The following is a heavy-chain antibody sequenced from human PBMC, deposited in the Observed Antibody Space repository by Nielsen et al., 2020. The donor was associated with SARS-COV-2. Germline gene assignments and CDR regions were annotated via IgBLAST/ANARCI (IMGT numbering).Heavy chain of an antibody. J-gene: IGHJ4*02. V-gene: IGHV3-23*01. Sequence: GGSLRLSCAASGFTISSYGMSWVRQVSGKGLGWLSEIRNRGGRTRYADSVKGRFTISRDSSTNTLYLQMNSLSVDDTAVYYSANDSELAGYDHWGQGTLVTVSS. CDR3: ANDSELAGYDH. CDR2: IRNRGGRT. CDR1: GFTISSYG. D-gene: IGHD3-9*01.